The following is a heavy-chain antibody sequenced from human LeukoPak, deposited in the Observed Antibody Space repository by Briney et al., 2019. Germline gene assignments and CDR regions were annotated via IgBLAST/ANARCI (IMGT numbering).Heavy chain of an antibody. CDR2: ISGSSTYI. V-gene: IGHV3-21*01. CDR3: ARVQDGSSWYEYFQH. D-gene: IGHD6-13*01. J-gene: IGHJ1*01. CDR1: GFTLRTYS. Sequence: GGSLRLSCVASGFTLRTYSMNRVRQAPGKGLEWVSSISGSSTYIYYADSVKGRFTISRDNAKNSLFLQMNSLRAEDTAVYYCARVQDGSSWYEYFQHWGQGTLVTVSS.